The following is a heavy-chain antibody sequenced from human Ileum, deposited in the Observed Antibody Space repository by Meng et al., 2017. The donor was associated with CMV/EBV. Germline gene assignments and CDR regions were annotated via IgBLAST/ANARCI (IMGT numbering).Heavy chain of an antibody. D-gene: IGHD2-2*01. V-gene: IGHV1-8*01. Sequence: ASVKVSCKASGYTFTSYDINWVRQATGQGLEWMGWMNPNSGNTGYAQKFQGRVTMTRNTSISTAYMELSSLRSEDTAVYYCARLPGGYCSSTSCYYYYYYGMDVWGQGTTVTGSS. CDR2: MNPNSGNT. CDR3: ARLPGGYCSSTSCYYYYYYGMDV. CDR1: GYTFTSYD. J-gene: IGHJ6*01.